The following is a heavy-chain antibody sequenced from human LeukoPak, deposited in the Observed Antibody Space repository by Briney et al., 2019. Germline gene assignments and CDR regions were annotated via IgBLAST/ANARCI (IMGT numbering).Heavy chain of an antibody. CDR3: AARQGGTFDF. D-gene: IGHD3-16*01. CDR2: IYSNGDT. J-gene: IGHJ4*02. CDR1: GGSIVSYY. V-gene: IGHV4-4*07. Sequence: SENLSLTCTVSGGSIVSYYWRWIRQPAGKGLQWLGRIYSNGDTNYNPSLNSRITMSVDTSKNQFSLKLDPVTAADTAVYYCAARQGGTFDFWGQGILVTVSS.